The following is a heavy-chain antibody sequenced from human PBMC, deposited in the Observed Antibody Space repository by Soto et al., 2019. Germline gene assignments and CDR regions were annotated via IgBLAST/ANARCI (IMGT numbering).Heavy chain of an antibody. V-gene: IGHV4-59*01. CDR1: GGSISSYY. J-gene: IGHJ2*01. CDR2: IYYSGST. CDR3: ARRAAGFDL. Sequence: QVQLQESGPGLVKPSETLSLTCTVSGGSISSYYWSWIRQPPGKGLEWIGYIYYSGSTNYNPSLKSRVTISVDTSKNQFSLKLSSVTAADTAVYYCARRAAGFDLWGSGTLVTVSS.